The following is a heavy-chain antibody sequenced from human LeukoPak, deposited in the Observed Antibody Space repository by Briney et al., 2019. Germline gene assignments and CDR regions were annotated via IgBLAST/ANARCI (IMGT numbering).Heavy chain of an antibody. V-gene: IGHV3-21*01. D-gene: IGHD3-10*01. CDR1: GFTFSSYS. CDR2: IRSGSSYI. CDR3: ARDLPPLRAPSGDY. Sequence: GGSLRLSCAASGFTFSSYSMNCVRQAPGKGLEWVSSIRSGSSYIYYADSVKGRFTISRDNAKNSLYLQMNSLRAEDTAVYYCARDLPPLRAPSGDYWGQGTLVTVSS. J-gene: IGHJ4*02.